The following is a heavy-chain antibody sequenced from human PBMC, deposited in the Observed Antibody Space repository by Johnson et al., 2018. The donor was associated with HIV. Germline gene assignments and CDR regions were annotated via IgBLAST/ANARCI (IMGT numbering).Heavy chain of an antibody. V-gene: IGHV3-53*01. CDR3: ARDRDGQQWRSAFDI. J-gene: IGHJ3*02. CDR2: IYSGGST. Sequence: VQLVESGGGVVQPGRSLRLSCVVSAFTFTSCSIHRGRQAPGKGLEWVSVIYSGGSTYYADSVKGRFTISRDNSKNTLYLQMNSLRAEDTAVYYCARDRDGQQWRSAFDIWGQGTMVTVSS. D-gene: IGHD6-19*01. CDR1: AFTFTSCS.